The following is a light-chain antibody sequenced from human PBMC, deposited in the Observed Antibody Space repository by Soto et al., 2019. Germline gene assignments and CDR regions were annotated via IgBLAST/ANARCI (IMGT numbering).Light chain of an antibody. J-gene: IGLJ1*01. CDR3: SSYTSSRTYV. CDR2: EVS. V-gene: IGLV2-14*01. CDR1: SSDVGGYNY. Sequence: QSVLTQPASVSGSPGQSITISCTGTSSDVGGYNYVSWYQQHPGKAPKLMIFEVSSRPPGVSNRFSGSKSGNTASLTISGLQAEDEADYYCSSYTSSRTYVFGTGTNVTAL.